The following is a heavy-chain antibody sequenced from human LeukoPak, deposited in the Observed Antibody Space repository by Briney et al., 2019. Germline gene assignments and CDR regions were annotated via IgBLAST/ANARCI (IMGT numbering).Heavy chain of an antibody. J-gene: IGHJ4*02. CDR3: ATSGLSRFGF. CDR1: GFTVSRNY. Sequence: GGSLRLSCVASGFTVSRNYMNWVRQAPGKGLEWVSAFSGSGGSTYYADSVKGRFTISRDNSKNTLYLQMNNLRAEDTAVYYCATSGLSRFGFWGQGTLVTVSS. V-gene: IGHV3-23*01. D-gene: IGHD2/OR15-2a*01. CDR2: FSGSGGST.